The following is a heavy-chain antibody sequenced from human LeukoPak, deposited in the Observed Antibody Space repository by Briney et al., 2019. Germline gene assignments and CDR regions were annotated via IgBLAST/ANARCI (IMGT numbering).Heavy chain of an antibody. Sequence: SQTLSLTCAVSGGSISSGGYSWSWIRQPPGKGLEWIGYIYHSGSTYYNPSLKSRVTISVDRSKNQFSLKLSSVTAADTAVYYCAREFIDGSGSHLDYWGQGTLVTVSS. CDR1: GGSISSGGYS. CDR2: IYHSGST. V-gene: IGHV4-30-2*01. J-gene: IGHJ4*02. CDR3: AREFIDGSGSHLDY. D-gene: IGHD3-10*01.